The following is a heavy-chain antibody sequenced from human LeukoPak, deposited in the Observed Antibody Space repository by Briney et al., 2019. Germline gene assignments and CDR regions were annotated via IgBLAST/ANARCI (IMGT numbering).Heavy chain of an antibody. V-gene: IGHV1-2*02. CDR1: GYTFTSYG. Sequence: ASVKVSCKASGYTFTSYGISWVRQAPGQGLEWMGWINPNSGGTNYAQKFQGRVTMTRDTSISTAYMELSRLRSDDTAVYYCARGYYYDSTDAFDIWGQGTMVTVSS. CDR3: ARGYYYDSTDAFDI. CDR2: INPNSGGT. J-gene: IGHJ3*02. D-gene: IGHD3-22*01.